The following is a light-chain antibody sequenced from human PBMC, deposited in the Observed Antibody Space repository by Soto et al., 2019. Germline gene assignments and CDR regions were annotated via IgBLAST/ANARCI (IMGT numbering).Light chain of an antibody. J-gene: IGKJ4*01. CDR1: QSVSSY. Sequence: EIVLTQSPGTLSLSPGEIAILACSASQSVSSYLAWYQQKPGQAPRLLIYDASNRATGIPARFSGSGSGTDFTLTISSLEPEDFAVYYCQQRSNWPPVLTFGGGTKVDIK. CDR3: QQRSNWPPVLT. V-gene: IGKV3-11*01. CDR2: DAS.